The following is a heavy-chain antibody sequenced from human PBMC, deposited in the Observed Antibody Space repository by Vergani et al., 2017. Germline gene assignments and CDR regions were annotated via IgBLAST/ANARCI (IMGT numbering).Heavy chain of an antibody. V-gene: IGHV3-23*01. D-gene: IGHD3-22*01. CDR3: AGPQGTSAYYYGGFDY. CDR2: ISSDGGST. Sequence: EVHLLESGGGLVQSGGSLRLSCAASGFTFSTYAMTWVRQAPGKGLEWASTISSDGGSTYYADSVKGRFTISRDNSKNTLSLQMNSLTAEDTAIYYCAGPQGTSAYYYGGFDYWGQGILVTVSS. CDR1: GFTFSTYA. J-gene: IGHJ4*02.